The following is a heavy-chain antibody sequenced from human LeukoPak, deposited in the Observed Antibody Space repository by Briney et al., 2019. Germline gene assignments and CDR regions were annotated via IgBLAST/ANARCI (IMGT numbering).Heavy chain of an antibody. CDR3: ARGYYDSSGYYYVYFDY. Sequence: ASVKVSCKASGYTFTGYYMHWVRQAPGQGLEWMGWINPNSGGTNYAQKFQGRVTMTRDTSISTAYMELSRLRSDDTAVYYCARGYYDSSGYYYVYFDYWGQGTLVTVPS. V-gene: IGHV1-2*02. D-gene: IGHD3-22*01. CDR2: INPNSGGT. CDR1: GYTFTGYY. J-gene: IGHJ4*02.